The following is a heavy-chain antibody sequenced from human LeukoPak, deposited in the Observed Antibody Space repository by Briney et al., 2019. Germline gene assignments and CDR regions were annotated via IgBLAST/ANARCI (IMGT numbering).Heavy chain of an antibody. Sequence: SETLSLTCTVSAGSITNYYWSWIRQPPGKGLEWIGYIYYSGSTNYNPSLKSRVTISVDTSKNQFSLKLSSVTAADTAVYYCAMHDLWFGETLWGQGTLVTVSS. J-gene: IGHJ4*02. CDR3: AMHDLWFGETL. CDR2: IYYSGST. V-gene: IGHV4-59*08. D-gene: IGHD3-10*01. CDR1: AGSITNYY.